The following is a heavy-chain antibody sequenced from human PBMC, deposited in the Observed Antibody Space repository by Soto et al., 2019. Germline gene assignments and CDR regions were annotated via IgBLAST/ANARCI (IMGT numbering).Heavy chain of an antibody. J-gene: IGHJ5*02. CDR2: IDPSDSYT. CDR3: AGRTRPDYGDYAGFDP. D-gene: IGHD4-17*01. Sequence: EVQLVQSGAEVKKPGESLRISCKGSGYSFTSYWISWVRQMPGKGLEWMGRIDPSDSYTNYSPSFQGHVTISADKSISTAYLQWSSLKASDTAMYYCAGRTRPDYGDYAGFDPWGQGTLVTVSS. CDR1: GYSFTSYW. V-gene: IGHV5-10-1*03.